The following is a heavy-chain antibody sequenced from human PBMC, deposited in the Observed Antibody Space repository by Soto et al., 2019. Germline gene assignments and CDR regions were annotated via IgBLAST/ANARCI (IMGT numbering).Heavy chain of an antibody. CDR3: ARLGYCSSAICKYYFYYYGMDV. Sequence: PGGSLRLCCEASGFSFGSYIMNWVRQAPGKGLEWVSFISGRGTTTYYADSVKGRFTVSRDNAKNSLSLEVNSLRDEDTAVYYCARLGYCSSAICKYYFYYYGMDVWGQGTTVPVSS. J-gene: IGHJ6*02. CDR2: ISGRGTTT. CDR1: GFSFGSYI. V-gene: IGHV3-48*02. D-gene: IGHD2-2*01.